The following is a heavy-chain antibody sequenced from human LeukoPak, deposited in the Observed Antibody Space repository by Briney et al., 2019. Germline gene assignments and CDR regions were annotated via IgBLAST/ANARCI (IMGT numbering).Heavy chain of an antibody. Sequence: SVKVSCKASGYTFTNYIISWVRRAPGQGVEWRGWISAYNGNTNYAQKLQGRVTMTTDTSTATAYMELRSLRSDDTAVYYCARGGNYFRFDPWGQGTLVTVA. D-gene: IGHD1-26*01. CDR1: GYTFTNYI. CDR2: ISAYNGNT. CDR3: ARGGNYFRFDP. V-gene: IGHV1-18*01. J-gene: IGHJ5*02.